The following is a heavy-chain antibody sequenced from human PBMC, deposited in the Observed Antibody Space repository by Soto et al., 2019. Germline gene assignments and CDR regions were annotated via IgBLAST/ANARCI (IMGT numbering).Heavy chain of an antibody. Sequence: PSETLSLTCTVSGGSVSSSSYYWGWVRQPPGKGLEWIGSVYYSGSTCYNPSLKSRVTISVDTSKNQFSLKLSSVTAADTAVYYCVSFRGKDFWSGFEKYYFDYWGQGTLVTVSS. D-gene: IGHD3-3*01. CDR1: GGSVSSSSYY. J-gene: IGHJ4*02. CDR2: VYYSGST. CDR3: VSFRGKDFWSGFEKYYFDY. V-gene: IGHV4-39*07.